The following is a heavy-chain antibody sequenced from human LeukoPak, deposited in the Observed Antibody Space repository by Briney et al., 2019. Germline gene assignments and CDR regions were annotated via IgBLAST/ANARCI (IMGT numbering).Heavy chain of an antibody. D-gene: IGHD5-24*01. CDR1: GGSISSGTYY. J-gene: IGHJ4*02. CDR2: FYTSGST. CDR3: ARGRDSYNFLNHGEYYYFDY. Sequence: SETLSLTCTVSGGSISSGTYYWSWIRQPAGKGLEWIGRFYTSGSTNYNPSLKSRVTISVDTSKNQFSLKLSSVTAADTAVYYCARGRDSYNFLNHGEYYYFDYWGQGTLVTVSS. V-gene: IGHV4-61*02.